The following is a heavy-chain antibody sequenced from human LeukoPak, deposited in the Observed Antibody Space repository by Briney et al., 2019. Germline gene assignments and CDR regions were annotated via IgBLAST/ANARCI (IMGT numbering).Heavy chain of an antibody. D-gene: IGHD1-26*01. J-gene: IGHJ6*02. CDR3: ARISLGAIWGYYYGMDV. CDR2: HFASNK. Sequence: PGGSLRLSCVTSGFIFSSYGIHWVRQAPGKGLEWVAWHFASNKYYAESVRGRFTMSRDNSKSTLYLQMDSLRVEDTAVYYCARISLGAIWGYYYGMDVWGQGTTVTVSS. CDR1: GFIFSSYG. V-gene: IGHV3-30*02.